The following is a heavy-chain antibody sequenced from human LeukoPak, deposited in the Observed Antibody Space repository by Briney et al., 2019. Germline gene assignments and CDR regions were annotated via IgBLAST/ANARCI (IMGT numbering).Heavy chain of an antibody. CDR2: ISGSGGST. V-gene: IGHV3-23*01. Sequence: GGSLRLSCAASGFTFSSYAMSWVRQAPGKGLEWVSAISGSGGSTYYADSVKGRFTISRDNSKNTLYLQMNSLRAEDTAVYYCAKYYYGSGPYSHYFDYWGQGTLVTVSS. CDR3: AKYYYGSGPYSHYFDY. CDR1: GFTFSSYA. D-gene: IGHD3-10*01. J-gene: IGHJ4*02.